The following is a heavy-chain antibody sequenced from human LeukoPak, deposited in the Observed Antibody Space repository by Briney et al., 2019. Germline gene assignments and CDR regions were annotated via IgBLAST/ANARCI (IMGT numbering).Heavy chain of an antibody. J-gene: IGHJ3*02. CDR3: ASTRTLVVTNAFDI. V-gene: IGHV4-4*07. Sequence: PETLSLTCTVSGGSVSSYYWSWIRQPAGKGLEWIGRIYTSGSTNYNPSLKSRVTMSVDTSKNQFSLKLSSVTAADTAVYYCASTRTLVVTNAFDIWGQGTMVTVSS. D-gene: IGHD4-23*01. CDR1: GGSVSSYY. CDR2: IYTSGST.